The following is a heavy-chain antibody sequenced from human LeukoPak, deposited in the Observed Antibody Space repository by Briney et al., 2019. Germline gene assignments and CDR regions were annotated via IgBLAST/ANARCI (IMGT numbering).Heavy chain of an antibody. Sequence: ASVKVSCKASGYTFTSYYMHWVRQAPGQGLEWMGIINPSGGSTSYAQKFQGRVTMTRDTSTSTVYMELSSLRSEDTAVYYCARDLLVITFGGVIVINDGGLDYWGQGTLVTVSS. J-gene: IGHJ4*02. V-gene: IGHV1-46*01. D-gene: IGHD3-16*02. CDR1: GYTFTSYY. CDR3: ARDLLVITFGGVIVINDGGLDY. CDR2: INPSGGST.